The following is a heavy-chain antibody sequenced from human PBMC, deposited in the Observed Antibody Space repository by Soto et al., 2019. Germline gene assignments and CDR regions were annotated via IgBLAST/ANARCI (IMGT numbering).Heavy chain of an antibody. J-gene: IGHJ6*02. V-gene: IGHV3-30-3*01. D-gene: IGHD2-2*01. Sequence: GGSLRLSCAASGFTFSSYAMHWVRQAPGKGLEWVAVISYDGSNKYYADSVKGRFTISRDNSKNTLYLQMNSLRAEDTAVYYCARDGVPAATGMDVWGQGTTVTVSS. CDR3: ARDGVPAATGMDV. CDR2: ISYDGSNK. CDR1: GFTFSSYA.